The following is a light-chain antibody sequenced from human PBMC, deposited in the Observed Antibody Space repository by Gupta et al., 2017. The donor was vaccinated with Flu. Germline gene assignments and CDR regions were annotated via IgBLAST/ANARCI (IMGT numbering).Light chain of an antibody. CDR1: SSDVGAYNY. CDR2: EVE. CDR3: SSYSGSSTL. V-gene: IGLV2-14*01. Sequence: QSALTQPASVSGSPGQSITISCTGTSSDVGAYNYVAWYQQHPGNAPKLVIFEVENRPAGVSNRISGSKSGNTASLTISGLQAEDEDHYYCSSYSGSSTLFGGGTKLTVL. J-gene: IGLJ2*01.